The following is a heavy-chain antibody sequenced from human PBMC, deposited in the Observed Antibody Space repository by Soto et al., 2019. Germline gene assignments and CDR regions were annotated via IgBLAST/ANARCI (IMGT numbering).Heavy chain of an antibody. Sequence: GESLKISCKGSGFSSSYFWIGWVRQMPGKGLEWMGIIYPGDSDTRYSPSFQGQVTISADKSISTAYLQWSSLKASDTAMYYCARSGSGYAFDIWGQGTTVTVSS. V-gene: IGHV5-51*01. CDR2: IYPGDSDT. CDR1: GFSSSYFW. CDR3: ARSGSGYAFDI. J-gene: IGHJ3*02. D-gene: IGHD1-26*01.